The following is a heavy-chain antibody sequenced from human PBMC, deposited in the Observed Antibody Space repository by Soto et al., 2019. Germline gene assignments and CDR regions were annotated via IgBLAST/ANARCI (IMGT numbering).Heavy chain of an antibody. J-gene: IGHJ6*02. Sequence: EVQLLESGGGLVQPGGSLRLSCAASGFTFSSNAMSWVRQAPGKGLEWVSAISGSGGTTYYTDSVKGRFTISRGNSKNTLYLQMNSLRVEDTAVYYCAKYCSSTSCLVVYGMDVWGQGTTVTVSS. D-gene: IGHD2-2*01. CDR2: ISGSGGTT. CDR3: AKYCSSTSCLVVYGMDV. CDR1: GFTFSSNA. V-gene: IGHV3-23*01.